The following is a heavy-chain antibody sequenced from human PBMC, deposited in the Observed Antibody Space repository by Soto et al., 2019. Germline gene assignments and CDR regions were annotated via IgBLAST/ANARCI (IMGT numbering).Heavy chain of an antibody. V-gene: IGHV3-23*01. J-gene: IGHJ4*02. CDR3: TRRTSGYFGY. CDR2: ILSDYNT. CDR1: GFTFSDYT. D-gene: IGHD6-19*01. Sequence: EVQLLESGGGLVQPGGSLTLSCAASGFTFSDYTMTWVRQAPGKVLECISVILSDYNTHYADSVRGRFTISRDNSKNTLYLEMNSLRAEDTAVYYCTRRTSGYFGYWGQGALVTVSS.